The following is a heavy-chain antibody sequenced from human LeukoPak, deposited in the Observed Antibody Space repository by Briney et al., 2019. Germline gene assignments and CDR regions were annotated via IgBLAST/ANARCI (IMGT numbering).Heavy chain of an antibody. Sequence: GGSLRLSCAASGFTFSSYSMNWVRQAPGKGLEWVSSISSSSSYIYYADSVKGRFTVSRDNAKNSLYLQMNSLRAEDTAVYYCARDREYSSGWNSDYWGQGTLVTVSS. D-gene: IGHD6-19*01. CDR2: ISSSSSYI. CDR3: ARDREYSSGWNSDY. J-gene: IGHJ4*02. CDR1: GFTFSSYS. V-gene: IGHV3-21*01.